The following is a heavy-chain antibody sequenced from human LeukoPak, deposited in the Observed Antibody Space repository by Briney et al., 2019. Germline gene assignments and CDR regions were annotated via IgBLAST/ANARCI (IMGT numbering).Heavy chain of an antibody. CDR2: IYYSGST. D-gene: IGHD3-16*02. Sequence: SETLSLTCTVSGGSISSYYWSWIRQPPGKGLEWIGYIYYSGSTNYNPSLKSRVTISVHPSENQFPVKLTSVTAADTAVYYCARLRDDYVRGSYRYTAWFDPWGQGTLVTVSS. J-gene: IGHJ5*02. CDR3: ARLRDDYVRGSYRYTAWFDP. CDR1: GGSISSYY. V-gene: IGHV4-59*08.